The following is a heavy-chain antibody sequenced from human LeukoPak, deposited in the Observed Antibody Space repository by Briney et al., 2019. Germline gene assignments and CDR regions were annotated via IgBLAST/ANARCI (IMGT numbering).Heavy chain of an antibody. CDR2: IYSGGTT. CDR3: ARDLGNSGWFGGFGQ. Sequence: GGSLRLSCAASGFTVSSNYMSWVRQAPGKGLEWVSVIYSGGTTYDADSVKGRFTISRDNSKNTLYLQMSSLRAEDTAVYYCARDLGNSGWFGGFGQWGQGTLVTVSS. V-gene: IGHV3-66*01. J-gene: IGHJ4*02. D-gene: IGHD3-10*01. CDR1: GFTVSSNY.